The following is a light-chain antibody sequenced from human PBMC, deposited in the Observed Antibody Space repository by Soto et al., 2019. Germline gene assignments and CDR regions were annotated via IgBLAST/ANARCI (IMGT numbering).Light chain of an antibody. CDR3: FYYEGGYPFYA. CDR1: SSDVGGYNL. V-gene: IGLV2-11*01. J-gene: IGLJ1*01. CDR2: DVS. Sequence: QSALTQPRSVSGSPGQSVTISCTGTSSDVGGYNLVSWYQQHPGKAPKLMIYDVSKRPSGVPDRFSGSKSGNTASLTISGLQAEDEADYYCFYYEGGYPFYAFEMGTRLTV.